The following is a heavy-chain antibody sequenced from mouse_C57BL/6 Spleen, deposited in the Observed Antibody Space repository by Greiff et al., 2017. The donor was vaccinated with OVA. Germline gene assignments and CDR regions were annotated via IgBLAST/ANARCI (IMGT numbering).Heavy chain of an antibody. CDR3: ARGDGYDGYFDV. CDR2: IYPRDGST. J-gene: IGHJ1*03. D-gene: IGHD2-2*01. CDR1: GYTFTDHT. Sequence: QVQLQQPDAELVKPGASVKISCKVSGYTFTDHTIHWMKQRPEQGLEWIGYIYPRDGSTKYHEKFKGKATLTADKSSSTAYMQLNSLTSEDSAVYFCARGDGYDGYFDVWGTGTTVTVSS. V-gene: IGHV1-78*01.